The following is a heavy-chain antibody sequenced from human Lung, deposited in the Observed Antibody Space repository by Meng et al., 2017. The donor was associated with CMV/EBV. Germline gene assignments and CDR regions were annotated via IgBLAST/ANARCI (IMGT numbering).Heavy chain of an antibody. J-gene: IGHJ4*02. Sequence: SGGFLSSRAYSWNWFRQSPGKGLEWIGFIYHGGKTYYNLSLKSRVTISVDTSKNELYLRLNSVTAADTAVYYCARRRDGYKYWFFDNWGQGALVTVSS. CDR2: IYHGGKT. D-gene: IGHD5-24*01. CDR3: ARRRDGYKYWFFDN. CDR1: GGFLSSRAYS. V-gene: IGHV4-30-2*06.